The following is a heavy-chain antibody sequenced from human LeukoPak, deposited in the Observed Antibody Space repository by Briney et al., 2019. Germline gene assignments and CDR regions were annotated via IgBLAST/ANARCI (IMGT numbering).Heavy chain of an antibody. V-gene: IGHV4-34*01. Sequence: SETLSLTCAVYGGSFSGYYWSWIRQPPGRGLEWIGEINHSGSTNYNPSLKSRVTISVDTSKNQFSLKLSSVTAADTAVYYCARGRSRLDYWGQGTLVTVSS. CDR3: ARGRSRLDY. J-gene: IGHJ4*02. CDR1: GGSFSGYY. CDR2: INHSGST.